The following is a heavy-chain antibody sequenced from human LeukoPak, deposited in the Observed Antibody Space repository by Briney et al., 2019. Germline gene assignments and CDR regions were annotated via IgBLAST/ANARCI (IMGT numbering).Heavy chain of an antibody. D-gene: IGHD6-19*01. CDR3: ARARATQQWLVMGY. Sequence: ASVKVSCKASGYTFTGYYMHWVRQATGRGLEWMGWINPNSGGTNYAQKFQGRVTMTRDTSISTAYMELSRLRSDDTAVYYCARARATQQWLVMGYWGQGTLVTVSS. CDR2: INPNSGGT. J-gene: IGHJ4*02. CDR1: GYTFTGYY. V-gene: IGHV1-2*02.